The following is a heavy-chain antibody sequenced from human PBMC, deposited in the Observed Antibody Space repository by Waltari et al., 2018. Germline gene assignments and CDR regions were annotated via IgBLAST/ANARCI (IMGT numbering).Heavy chain of an antibody. Sequence: EVQLVESGGGLVQTGGSLRLSCAASGFTFSNNWMSWVRQAPGKGLEWVANMKEDGTQKYYVDSVRGRFTISRDNTKNTLYLQMNSLRVEDTAVYYCARDWNWGFDYWGQGTLVTVSS. V-gene: IGHV3-7*01. J-gene: IGHJ4*02. CDR1: GFTFSNNW. CDR2: MKEDGTQK. D-gene: IGHD7-27*01. CDR3: ARDWNWGFDY.